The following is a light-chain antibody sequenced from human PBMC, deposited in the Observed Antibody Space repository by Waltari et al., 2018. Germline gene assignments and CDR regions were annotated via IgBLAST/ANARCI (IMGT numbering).Light chain of an antibody. J-gene: IGKJ3*01. V-gene: IGKV1-12*01. CDR2: ATS. Sequence: DIQMNQSPSSLSASVGDRVTITCQASQDISSWLAWYQQKPAKAPKLLIYATSTLQSGVPSRFSSSGSGTDFTLTISSLQPEDFATYYCQQHNTYPFTFGPGTKLDIK. CDR1: QDISSW. CDR3: QQHNTYPFT.